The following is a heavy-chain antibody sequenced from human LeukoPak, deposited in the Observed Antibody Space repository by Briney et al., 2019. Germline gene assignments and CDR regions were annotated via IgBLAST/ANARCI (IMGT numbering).Heavy chain of an antibody. CDR2: INSDGSTT. CDR3: ARERGGLSTSWYFTLDY. CDR1: GFTFSSYW. D-gene: IGHD6-13*01. J-gene: IGHJ4*02. V-gene: IGHV3-74*01. Sequence: GGSLRLSCAASGFTFSSYWMHWVRQAPGKGLVWVSRINSDGSTTTYADSVKGRFTISRDNAKNTLYLQMNNLRAGDSAGYYCARERGGLSTSWYFTLDYWGQGTLVTVSS.